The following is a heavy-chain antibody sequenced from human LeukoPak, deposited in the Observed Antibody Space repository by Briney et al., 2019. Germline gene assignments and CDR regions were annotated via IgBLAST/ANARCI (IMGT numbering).Heavy chain of an antibody. CDR1: GFTFSSYG. J-gene: IGHJ4*02. D-gene: IGHD3-3*01. V-gene: IGHV3-30*02. CDR2: IRYDGSNK. Sequence: PGGSLRLSCAAPGFTFSSYGMHWVRQAPGKGLEWVAFIRYDGSNKYYADSVKGRFTISRDNSKNTLYLQMNSLRAEDTAVYYCAKVTIFGVVIGDYWGQGTLVTVSS. CDR3: AKVTIFGVVIGDY.